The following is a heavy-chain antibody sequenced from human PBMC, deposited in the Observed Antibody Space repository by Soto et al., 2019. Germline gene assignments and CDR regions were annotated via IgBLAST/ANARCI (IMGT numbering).Heavy chain of an antibody. CDR1: GFTFSSYG. Sequence: QVQLVESRGGVVQPGRSLRLSCAASGFTFSSYGMHWVRQAPGKGLEWVAVIWYDGSNKYYADSVKGRFTISRDNSKNTLDLQMNSLRAEDTAVYYCARVSEGGSYYGGLDYWGQGTLVTVSS. D-gene: IGHD1-26*01. CDR3: ARVSEGGSYYGGLDY. CDR2: IWYDGSNK. V-gene: IGHV3-33*01. J-gene: IGHJ4*02.